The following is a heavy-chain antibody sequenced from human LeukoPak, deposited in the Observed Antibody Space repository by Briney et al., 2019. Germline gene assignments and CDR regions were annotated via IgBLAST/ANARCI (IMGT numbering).Heavy chain of an antibody. CDR1: GGSFSGYY. V-gene: IGHV4-34*01. CDR2: INHSGST. D-gene: IGHD6-19*01. CDR3: ARGLAVAGRHY. J-gene: IGHJ4*02. Sequence: SETLSVTCAVYGGSFSGYYWSCIRQPPGKGLEWIGEINHSGSTNYNPSLKSRVTISVDTSKNQFSLKLSSVTAADTAVYYCARGLAVAGRHYWGQGTLVTVSS.